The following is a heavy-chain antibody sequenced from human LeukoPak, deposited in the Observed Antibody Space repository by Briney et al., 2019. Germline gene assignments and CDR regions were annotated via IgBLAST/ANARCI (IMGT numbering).Heavy chain of an antibody. CDR3: VSMVRGIGY. J-gene: IGHJ4*02. Sequence: PWGSLRLSCAASGFTFSSYSMNWVRQAPGKGLEWVSSISTSSIYIYYADSVKGRFTISRDNSKNSVYLQLNSLRPEDTAMYYCVSMVRGIGYWGQGTLVTVSS. CDR2: ISTSSIYI. CDR1: GFTFSSYS. D-gene: IGHD3-10*01. V-gene: IGHV3-21*01.